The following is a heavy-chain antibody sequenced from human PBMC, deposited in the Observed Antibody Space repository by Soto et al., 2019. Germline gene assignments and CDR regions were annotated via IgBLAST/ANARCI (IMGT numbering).Heavy chain of an antibody. V-gene: IGHV1-18*01. CDR1: GYTFTNYG. J-gene: IGHJ4*02. CDR2: INAYNGNT. CDR3: ARETLACTYFDY. Sequence: ASVKVSCKASGYTFTNYGISWVRQAPGQGLEWMGWINAYNGNTNYAQKLQGRVTMTTDTSTSTAYMELRSLRSDDTAVYYCARETLACTYFDYWGQGTLVTVAS. D-gene: IGHD2-8*01.